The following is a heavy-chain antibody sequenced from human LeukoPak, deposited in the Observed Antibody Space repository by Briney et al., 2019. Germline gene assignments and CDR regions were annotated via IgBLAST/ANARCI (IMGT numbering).Heavy chain of an antibody. CDR3: ARGHLVYGSGSYYWFDP. J-gene: IGHJ5*02. Sequence: SETLSLTCAVYGESFSAYYWTWIRQPPGKGLEWIGDINYSGNTNYNPSLKSRVTISVDTSKNQFSLKLSSVTAADTAVYYCARGHLVYGSGSYYWFDPWGQGTLVTVSS. CDR1: GESFSAYY. CDR2: INYSGNT. V-gene: IGHV4-34*01. D-gene: IGHD3-10*01.